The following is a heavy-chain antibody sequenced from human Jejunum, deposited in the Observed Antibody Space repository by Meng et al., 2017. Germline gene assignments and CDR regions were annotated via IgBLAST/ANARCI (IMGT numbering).Heavy chain of an antibody. Sequence: GGSLRLSCAASGFSLKTYWMHWVRQVPGKGLVWVSRMQDDGSDIRYADSVKGRFTISRDSAKNTLYLQMDSLRAEDTAVYYCARDVGALYGMDVWGQGTTVTGAS. D-gene: IGHD1-26*01. V-gene: IGHV3-74*01. CDR2: MQDDGSDI. CDR3: ARDVGALYGMDV. J-gene: IGHJ6*02. CDR1: GFSLKTYW.